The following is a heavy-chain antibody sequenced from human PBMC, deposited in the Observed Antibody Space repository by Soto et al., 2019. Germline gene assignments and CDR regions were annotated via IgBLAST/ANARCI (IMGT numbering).Heavy chain of an antibody. CDR1: GGTFSSYV. CDR2: VTPIFGTT. V-gene: IGHV1-69*12. J-gene: IGHJ6*02. D-gene: IGHD2-15*01. Sequence: QVQLVQSGAEVKKPGSSVKVSCKVSGGTFSSYVISWVRQAPGQGLEWMGGVTPIFGTTNYAQQFEGSETITAGECMRTAYMELSSLSPEDTATYFRARLPRVVVPTLVGGLVVWGRGTTVTVYS. CDR3: ARLPRVVVPTLVGGLVV.